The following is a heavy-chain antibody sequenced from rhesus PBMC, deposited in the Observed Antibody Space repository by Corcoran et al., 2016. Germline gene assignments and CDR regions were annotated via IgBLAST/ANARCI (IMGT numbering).Heavy chain of an antibody. CDR1: GYSFTNYW. D-gene: IGHD6-25*01. CDR2: IDPSDLDT. CDR3: AKTSGNWNFDC. J-gene: IGHJ4*01. V-gene: IGHV5-2*01. Sequence: EVQLVQSGAEVKRPGESLKISCKTSGYSFTNYWITWVRQMPGKGLEWMGAIDPSDLDTRYRPSYQGQVTISADKSISTAYLQWTSLKASDSATYYCAKTSGNWNFDCWGQGVLVTVSS.